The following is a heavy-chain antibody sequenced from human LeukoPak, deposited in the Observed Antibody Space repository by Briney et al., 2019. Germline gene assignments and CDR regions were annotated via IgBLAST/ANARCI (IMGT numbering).Heavy chain of an antibody. CDR2: IAGSSGYI. J-gene: IGHJ4*01. D-gene: IGHD2-21*02. CDR1: GFTFSSYT. CDR3: ARDRGAYCGGDCYLGFDY. Sequence: KPGGSLRLSCAAAGFTFSSYTMSWVRQAPGKGLEWGSSIAGSSGYISYADSVKGRFTISRDNAKKSLYLQMTSLTAEDTAVYYCARDRGAYCGGDCYLGFDYWGRGTLVTVSS. V-gene: IGHV3-21*01.